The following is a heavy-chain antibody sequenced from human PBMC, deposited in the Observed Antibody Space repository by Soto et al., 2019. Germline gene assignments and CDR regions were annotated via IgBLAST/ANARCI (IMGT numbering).Heavy chain of an antibody. CDR2: INSDGSST. CDR3: ARDWYYYGSGIYYYYYYGMDV. CDR1: GFTFSSYW. V-gene: IGHV3-74*01. J-gene: IGHJ6*02. D-gene: IGHD3-10*01. Sequence: GGSLRLSCAASGFTFSSYWMHWVRQAPGKGLVWVSRINSDGSSTSYADSVKGRFTISRDNAKNTLYLQMNSLRAEDTAVYYCARDWYYYGSGIYYYYYYGMDVWGQGTMVTVSS.